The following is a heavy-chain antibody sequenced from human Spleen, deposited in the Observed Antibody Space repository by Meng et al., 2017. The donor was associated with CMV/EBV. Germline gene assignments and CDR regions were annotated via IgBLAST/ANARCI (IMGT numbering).Heavy chain of an antibody. CDR1: GFIFRSYA. CDR3: ARGRLDY. J-gene: IGHJ4*02. Sequence: GGSLRLSCAASGFIFRSYAMTWVRQAPGKGLEWVSYISNTGTTIYYADSVKGRFTISRDNAKNSLYLQMNSLRDEDTAVYYCARGRLDYWGQGTRVTVSS. V-gene: IGHV3-48*02. CDR2: ISNTGTTI. D-gene: IGHD2-21*02.